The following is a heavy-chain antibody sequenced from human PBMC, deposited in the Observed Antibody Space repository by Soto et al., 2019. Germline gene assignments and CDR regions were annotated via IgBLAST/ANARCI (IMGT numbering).Heavy chain of an antibody. D-gene: IGHD5-12*01. CDR1: GYTFTSYY. CDR2: INPSGGST. CDR3: ARRYSGYDWAGPYYYYYGMDV. Sequence: ASVKVSCKASGYTFTSYYMHWVRQAPGQGLEWMGIINPSGGSTSYAQKFQGRVTMTRDTSTSTVYMELSSLRSEDTAVYYCARRYSGYDWAGPYYYYYGMDVWGQGTTVTVSS. J-gene: IGHJ6*02. V-gene: IGHV1-46*03.